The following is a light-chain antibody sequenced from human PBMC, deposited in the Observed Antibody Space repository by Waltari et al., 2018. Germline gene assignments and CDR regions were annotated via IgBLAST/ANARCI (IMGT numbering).Light chain of an antibody. CDR1: RSAVGNYNF. Sequence: QSVLTQPASVSGSPGPSIPIPCTGSRSAVGNYNFLSWYQQHPDEAPKLVIYEGSKRPSGISIRFSGSKSGNTASLTISRLQAEDEADYFCCSYAGSRTPWVFGGGTRVTVL. V-gene: IGLV2-23*01. CDR3: CSYAGSRTPWV. J-gene: IGLJ3*02. CDR2: EGS.